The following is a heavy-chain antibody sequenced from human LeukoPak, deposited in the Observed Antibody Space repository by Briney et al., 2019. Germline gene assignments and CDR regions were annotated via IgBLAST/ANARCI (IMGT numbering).Heavy chain of an antibody. CDR2: IWSDGSNK. D-gene: IGHD6-19*01. CDR1: GFTFSSYV. J-gene: IGHJ4*02. V-gene: IGHV3-33*01. Sequence: GGSLRLSCAASGFTFSSYVMHWVRQAPGKGLEWVAVIWSDGSNKYYADSVKGRFAISRDNSKNKLYLQMNTLRVEDTAVYYCARAPVAASYYFDYWGQGTLVTVSS. CDR3: ARAPVAASYYFDY.